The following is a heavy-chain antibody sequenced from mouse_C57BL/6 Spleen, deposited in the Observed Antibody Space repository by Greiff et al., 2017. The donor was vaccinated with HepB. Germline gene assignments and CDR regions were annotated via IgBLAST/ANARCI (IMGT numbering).Heavy chain of an antibody. Sequence: QVQLQQSGPELVKPGASVKISCKASGYAFSSSWMNWVKQRPGKGLEWIGRIYPGDGDTNYNGKFKGKATLTADKSSSTAYMQLSSLTSEDSAVYVCARLTTGAMDYWGQGTSVTVSS. CDR3: ARLTTGAMDY. CDR1: GYAFSSSW. J-gene: IGHJ4*01. D-gene: IGHD1-1*01. V-gene: IGHV1-82*01. CDR2: IYPGDGDT.